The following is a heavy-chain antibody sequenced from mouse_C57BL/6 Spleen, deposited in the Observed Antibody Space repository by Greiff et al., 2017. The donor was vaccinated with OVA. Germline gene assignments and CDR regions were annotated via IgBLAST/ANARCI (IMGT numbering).Heavy chain of an antibody. CDR1: GYTFTSYW. J-gene: IGHJ4*01. D-gene: IGHD2-4*01. Sequence: EVQLKESGAELARPGASVKMSCKTSGYTFTSYWMHWVKQRPGQGLEWIGAIYPGNSDTSYNQKFKGKAKLTAVTSASTAYMELSSLTNEDSAVYYCTRKGGYYDYDEDYAMDYWGQGTSVTVSS. CDR2: IYPGNSDT. CDR3: TRKGGYYDYDEDYAMDY. V-gene: IGHV1-5*01.